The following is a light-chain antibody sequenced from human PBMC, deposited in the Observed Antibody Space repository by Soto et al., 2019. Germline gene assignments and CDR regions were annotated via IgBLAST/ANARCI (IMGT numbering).Light chain of an antibody. J-gene: IGKJ2*01. CDR1: QIVASN. CDR3: QQYHNWPPQYT. CDR2: GAS. V-gene: IGKV3-15*01. Sequence: EIVMTQSPASLSVSPGDGATLSCRASQIVASNLAWYQQKPGQGPRLLIHGASTRAVGVPARFSGSGSGTDFTLTISSLQSEDFAVYYCQQYHNWPPQYTFGQGTKLQIK.